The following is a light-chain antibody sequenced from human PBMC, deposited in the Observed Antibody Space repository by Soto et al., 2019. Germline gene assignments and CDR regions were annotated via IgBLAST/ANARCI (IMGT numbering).Light chain of an antibody. J-gene: IGKJ1*01. CDR1: QSISTS. CDR2: AAS. V-gene: IGKV1-39*01. Sequence: DIQMTQSPSSLSASVGDRVTITCRASQSISTSLNWYQHKPGTAPRLLIYAASRLQSGVPSRFSGSGSGTDFTLSISRLQPEDFATYYCQQSYSTRWTFGQGTKVDIK. CDR3: QQSYSTRWT.